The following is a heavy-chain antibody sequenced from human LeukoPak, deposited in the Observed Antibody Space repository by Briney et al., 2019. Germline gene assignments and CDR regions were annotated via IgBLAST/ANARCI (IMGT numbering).Heavy chain of an antibody. CDR2: IYSGGST. CDR3: ARARPGIAVAGPFDY. CDR1: GFTVSSNY. Sequence: GGSLRLSCAASGFTVSSNYMSWVRQAPGKGLEWVSVIYSGGSTYYADSVKGRFTISRDNSKNTLYLQMNSLRAEDTAVYYCARARPGIAVAGPFDYRGQGTLVTVSS. D-gene: IGHD6-19*01. J-gene: IGHJ4*02. V-gene: IGHV3-66*01.